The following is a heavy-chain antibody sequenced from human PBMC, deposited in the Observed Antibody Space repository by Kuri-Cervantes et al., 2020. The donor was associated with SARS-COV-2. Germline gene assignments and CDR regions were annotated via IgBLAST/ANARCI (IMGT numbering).Heavy chain of an antibody. D-gene: IGHD3-10*01. CDR1: GYTFTNYG. V-gene: IGHV1-46*01. CDR3: ARGPEVFRNYYGSGKGFYWFDP. Sequence: ASVKVSCKASGYTFTNYGVSWVRQAPGQGLEWMGIINPSGGSTSYAQKFQGRVTMTRDTSTSTVYMELSSLRSEDTAVYYCARGPEVFRNYYGSGKGFYWFDPWGQGTLVTVSS. J-gene: IGHJ5*02. CDR2: INPSGGST.